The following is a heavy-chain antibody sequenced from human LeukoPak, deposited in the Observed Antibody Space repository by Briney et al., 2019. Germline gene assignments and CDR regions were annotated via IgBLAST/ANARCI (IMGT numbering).Heavy chain of an antibody. CDR1: GFTFSNYA. J-gene: IGHJ4*02. Sequence: GGSLRLSCAASGFTFSNYAMNWVRQAPGKGLEWVSCISRSSSYIYYADSVKGRFTTSRDNAKNSLYLQMNSLRPEDTAVYYCARDGVLDYENSGYFFDYWGQGTLVTVSS. V-gene: IGHV3-21*01. D-gene: IGHD3-22*01. CDR2: ISRSSSYI. CDR3: ARDGVLDYENSGYFFDY.